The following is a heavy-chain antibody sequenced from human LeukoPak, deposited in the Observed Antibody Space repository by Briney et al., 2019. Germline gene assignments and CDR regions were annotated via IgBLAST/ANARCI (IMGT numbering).Heavy chain of an antibody. CDR3: ARDAAYCGGDCYSELGAFDI. J-gene: IGHJ3*02. D-gene: IGHD2-21*02. Sequence: GGSLRLSCAASGFTFSSYSMNWVRQAPGKGLEWVSSISSSSSYIYYADSVKGRFTISRDNSKNTLYLQMNSLRAEDTAVYYCARDAAYCGGDCYSELGAFDIWGQGTMVTVSS. V-gene: IGHV3-21*01. CDR1: GFTFSSYS. CDR2: ISSSSSYI.